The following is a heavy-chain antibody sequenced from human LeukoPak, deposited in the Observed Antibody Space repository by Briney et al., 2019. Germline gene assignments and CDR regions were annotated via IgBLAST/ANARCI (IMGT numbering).Heavy chain of an antibody. CDR2: IIPIFGTA. V-gene: IGHV1-69*13. CDR3: YLQNGDYYDSSGSDFDY. Sequence: SVKVSCKASGGTFSSYAISWVRQAPGQGLEWMGGIIPIFGTANYAQKFQGRVTITADESTSTAYMELSSLRSEDTAVYYCYLQNGDYYDSSGSDFDYWGQGTLVTVSS. D-gene: IGHD3-22*01. J-gene: IGHJ4*02. CDR1: GGTFSSYA.